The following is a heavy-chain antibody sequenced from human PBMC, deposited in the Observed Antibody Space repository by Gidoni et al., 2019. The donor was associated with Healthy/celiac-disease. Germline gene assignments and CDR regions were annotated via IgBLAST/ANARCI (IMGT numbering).Heavy chain of an antibody. CDR3: AREAAAGIYYYYGMDV. CDR2: IYTSGST. V-gene: IGHV4-4*07. CDR1: VGSITLYY. Sequence: QVQLQQSGPGLVKPSATLSLTCPVSVGSITLYYWSWIRQPAGKGLEWIGRIYTSGSTNYNPSLKSRVTMSVDTSKNQFSLKLSSVTAADTAVYYCAREAAAGIYYYYGMDVWGQGTTVTVSS. J-gene: IGHJ6*02. D-gene: IGHD6-13*01.